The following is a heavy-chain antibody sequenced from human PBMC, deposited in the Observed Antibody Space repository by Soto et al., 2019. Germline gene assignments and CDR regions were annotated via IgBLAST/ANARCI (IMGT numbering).Heavy chain of an antibody. Sequence: GASVKVSCKPSGYSFSNFYVHWVRQAPGQGLEWMGIIDPSSGTTSYTQKFQERVTMTRDTSMSTVYMELSRLRSEDTAVYYCARGAVVVPNGLIAGMEVWGLGTTVTVSS. CDR3: ARGAVVVPNGLIAGMEV. CDR2: IDPSSGTT. D-gene: IGHD2-15*01. V-gene: IGHV1-46*01. CDR1: GYSFSNFY. J-gene: IGHJ6*02.